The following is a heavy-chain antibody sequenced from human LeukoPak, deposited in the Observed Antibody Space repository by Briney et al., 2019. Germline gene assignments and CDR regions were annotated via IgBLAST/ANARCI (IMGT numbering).Heavy chain of an antibody. D-gene: IGHD5-18*01. CDR1: GFSFSSST. J-gene: IGHJ4*02. CDR3: ARGYTYVFD. V-gene: IGHV3-48*04. Sequence: GGSLRLSCAASGFSFSSSTMNWVRQAPGKGLEWVSYISSSGNTIYYADSVKGRFTISRDNAKNSLYLQMNSLRAEDTAVYYCARGYTYVFDWGQGTLVTVSS. CDR2: ISSSGNTI.